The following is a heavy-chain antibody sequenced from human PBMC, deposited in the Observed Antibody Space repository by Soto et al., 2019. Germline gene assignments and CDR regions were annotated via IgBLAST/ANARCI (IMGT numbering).Heavy chain of an antibody. CDR1: GFSFSASA. V-gene: IGHV3-73*01. D-gene: IGHD3-10*01. Sequence: GGSLRLSCAASGFSFSASAIHWVRQASGKGLEWVGRIRSKANSYATAYAVSVIGRFTISRDDSKNTAYLQMNSLRAEDTAVYYCARGHYGSGSSGYWGQGTLVTVSS. J-gene: IGHJ4*02. CDR3: ARGHYGSGSSGY. CDR2: IRSKANSYAT.